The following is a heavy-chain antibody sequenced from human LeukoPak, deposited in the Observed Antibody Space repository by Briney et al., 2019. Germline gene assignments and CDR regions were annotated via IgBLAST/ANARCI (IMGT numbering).Heavy chain of an antibody. D-gene: IGHD2-2*01. CDR1: GFTFSSYA. CDR2: ISGSGGST. J-gene: IGHJ4*02. V-gene: IGHV3-23*01. CDR3: ATSAPCSSTSCYLGGVLY. Sequence: LTGGSLRLSCAASGFTFSSYAMSWVRQAPGKGLEWVSAISGSGGSTYYADSVKGRFTISRDNSKNTLYLQMNSLRAEDTAVYYCATSAPCSSTSCYLGGVLYWGQGTLVTVSS.